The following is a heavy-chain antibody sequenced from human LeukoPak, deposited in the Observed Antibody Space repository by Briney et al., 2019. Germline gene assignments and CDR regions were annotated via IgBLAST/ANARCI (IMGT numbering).Heavy chain of an antibody. CDR2: INYSGNT. D-gene: IGHD2-2*01. J-gene: IGHJ4*02. CDR1: GGSISSSSYY. CDR3: ARIDTVALPSTMFDY. V-gene: IGHV4-39*01. Sequence: SETLSLTCTVSGGSISSSSYYWGWIRQPPGKGLEWIGSINYSGNTYYNPSLKSRVTISVDTSRNQFSLKLSSVTAADTALYYCARIDTVALPSTMFDYWGQGTLVTVSS.